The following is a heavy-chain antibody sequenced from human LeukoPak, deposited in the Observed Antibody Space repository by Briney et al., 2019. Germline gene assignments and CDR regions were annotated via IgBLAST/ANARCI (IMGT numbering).Heavy chain of an antibody. CDR2: IYYSGST. J-gene: IGHJ5*02. Sequence: GSLRLSCAASGFTFGDYYMSWIRQPPGKGLEWIGSIYYSGSTYYNTSLKSRVTISVDTSKNQFSLKLNSVTAADTAVYYCAANSADYNTLGSSYKAWGQGTLVTVSS. CDR1: GFTFGDYY. V-gene: IGHV4-59*05. D-gene: IGHD3-10*01. CDR3: AANSADYNTLGSSYKA.